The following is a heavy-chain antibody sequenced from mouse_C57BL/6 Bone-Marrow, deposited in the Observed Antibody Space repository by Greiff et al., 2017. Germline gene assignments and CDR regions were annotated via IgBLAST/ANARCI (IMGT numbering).Heavy chain of an antibody. CDR3: ARYSLDY. D-gene: IGHD2-12*01. Sequence: EVKVVESGGGLVKPGGSLKLSCAASGFTFSSYAMSWVRQTPEKRLEWVATISDGGSYTYYPDNVKGRFTISRDNAKNNLYLQMSHLKSEDTAMYYCARYSLDYWGQGTTLTVSS. CDR2: ISDGGSYT. CDR1: GFTFSSYA. J-gene: IGHJ2*01. V-gene: IGHV5-4*03.